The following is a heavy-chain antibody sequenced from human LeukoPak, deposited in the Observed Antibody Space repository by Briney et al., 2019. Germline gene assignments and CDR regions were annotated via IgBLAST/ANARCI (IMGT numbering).Heavy chain of an antibody. J-gene: IGHJ4*02. Sequence: SVKVSCKASGGTFSSYAISWVRQAPGQGLEWMGGIIPIFGTANYAQKFQGRVTITTDESTSTAYMELSSLRSEDTAVYYCAREYSGYDWSLDYWGQRTLVTVSS. CDR1: GGTFSSYA. D-gene: IGHD5-12*01. CDR3: AREYSGYDWSLDY. CDR2: IIPIFGTA. V-gene: IGHV1-69*05.